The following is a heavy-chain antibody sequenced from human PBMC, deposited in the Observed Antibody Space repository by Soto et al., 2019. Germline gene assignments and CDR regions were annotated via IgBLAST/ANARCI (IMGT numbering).Heavy chain of an antibody. CDR3: AREVGYCSGSSCFHFDY. CDR1: GGSVSSGGYY. D-gene: IGHD2-15*01. V-gene: IGHV4-61*08. J-gene: IGHJ4*02. Sequence: SETLSLTCTVSGGSVSSGGYYWSWIRQPPGKGLEWIGYIYYSGSTNYNPSLKSRVTISVDTSKNQFSLKLNSVTAADTAVYYCAREVGYCSGSSCFHFDYWGQGTLVTVSS. CDR2: IYYSGST.